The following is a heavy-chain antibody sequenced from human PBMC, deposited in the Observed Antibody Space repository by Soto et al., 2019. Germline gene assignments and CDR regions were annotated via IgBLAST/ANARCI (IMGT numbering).Heavy chain of an antibody. CDR1: GITNTNYG. D-gene: IGHD2-15*01. V-gene: IGHV1-18*01. CDR3: ARAARVRNAMVV. J-gene: IGHJ6*01. CDR2: ISADNDNA. Sequence: SVMPSSEAPGITNTNYGLSWQRQAPGQGLEWMGWISADNDNAKYAQKLQGRVTMITDTSTSTAYMELRSLRSDGPAVYSCARAARVRNAMVVW.